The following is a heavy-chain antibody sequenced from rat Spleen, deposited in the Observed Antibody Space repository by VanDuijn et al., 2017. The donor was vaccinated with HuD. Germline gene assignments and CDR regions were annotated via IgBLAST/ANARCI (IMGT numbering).Heavy chain of an antibody. Sequence: EVQLQESGPGLVKPSQSLSLTCSVTGYSITSSYRWNWIRKFPGNKLEWMGYINSAGSTNYNPSLKSRISITRDTSRNQFFLQVNSVTTEDTATYYCARSPNYGSYYFDYWGQGVMVTVSS. CDR3: ARSPNYGSYYFDY. CDR1: GYSITSSYR. D-gene: IGHD1-3*01. J-gene: IGHJ2*01. CDR2: INSAGST. V-gene: IGHV3-3*01.